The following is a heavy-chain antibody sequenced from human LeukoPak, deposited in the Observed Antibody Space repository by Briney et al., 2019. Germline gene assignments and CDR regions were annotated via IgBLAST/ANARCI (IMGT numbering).Heavy chain of an antibody. CDR3: ARHPYYYGSGSYFDY. V-gene: IGHV5-51*01. CDR2: IYPGDSDT. Sequence: GESLKISCKGSGYSFTSYWIGWVRQMPGKGLEWMGIIYPGDSDTRYSPSFQGQVTISADKSISTTYLQWSSLKASDTAMYYCARHPYYYGSGSYFDYWGQGTLVTVSS. D-gene: IGHD3-10*01. CDR1: GYSFTSYW. J-gene: IGHJ4*02.